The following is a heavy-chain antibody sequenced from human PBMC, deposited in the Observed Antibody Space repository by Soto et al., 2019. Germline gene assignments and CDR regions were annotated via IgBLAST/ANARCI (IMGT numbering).Heavy chain of an antibody. CDR1: GYTFSIFA. CDR2: INAGNGDT. D-gene: IGHD1-26*01. CDR3: ARKVGASAY. J-gene: IGHJ4*02. Sequence: APVEVSCKAAGYTFSIFAIHWVRQAPGQRLEWMGWINAGNGDTKYSQKFQGRVTIARDTAASTAYMELGSLTFEDTAVYYCARKVGASAYWGQGTLVTVSS. V-gene: IGHV1-3*01.